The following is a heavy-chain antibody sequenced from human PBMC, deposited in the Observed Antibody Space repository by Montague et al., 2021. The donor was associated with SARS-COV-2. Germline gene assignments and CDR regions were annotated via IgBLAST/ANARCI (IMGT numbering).Heavy chain of an antibody. V-gene: IGHV4-38-2*02. CDR2: IYHSGST. Sequence: SETLSLTCTVSGYPISSGYYWGWIRQPPGKGLEWIGSIYHSGSTYYNPSLKSRVTISVDTSKNQFSLKLSSVTAADTAVYYCARSQDCSTTSCHFDYWGQGTLVTVSS. CDR3: ARSQDCSTTSCHFDY. J-gene: IGHJ4*02. CDR1: GYPISSGYY. D-gene: IGHD2-2*01.